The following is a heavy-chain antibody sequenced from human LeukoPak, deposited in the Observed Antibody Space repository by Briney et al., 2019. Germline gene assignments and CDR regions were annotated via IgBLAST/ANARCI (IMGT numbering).Heavy chain of an antibody. CDR3: AELGITMIGGV. CDR2: ISSSGSTI. Sequence: GGSLRLSCAASGFIFKNYWLNWVRQAPGKGLEWVSYISSSGSTIYYADSVKGRFTISRDNAKNSLYLQMNSLRAEDTAVYYCAELGITMIGGVWGKGTTVTISS. J-gene: IGHJ6*04. V-gene: IGHV3-48*04. D-gene: IGHD3-10*02. CDR1: GFIFKNYW.